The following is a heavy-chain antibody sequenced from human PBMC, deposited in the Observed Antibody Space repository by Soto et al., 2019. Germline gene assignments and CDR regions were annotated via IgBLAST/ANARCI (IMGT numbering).Heavy chain of an antibody. J-gene: IGHJ4*01. CDR2: SGTVGDT. V-gene: IGHV3-13*01. Sequence: GGSLRLSCAASGFTFSRSDMHWVRQAPGKGLEWVSTSGTVGDTYYAGSVEGRFAISREIAKSSLYLQMNSLRVGDTAVYYCARTHAQSSGSCLDFWGHGTLVPVSS. CDR3: ARTHAQSSGSCLDF. CDR1: GFTFSRSD. D-gene: IGHD3-22*01.